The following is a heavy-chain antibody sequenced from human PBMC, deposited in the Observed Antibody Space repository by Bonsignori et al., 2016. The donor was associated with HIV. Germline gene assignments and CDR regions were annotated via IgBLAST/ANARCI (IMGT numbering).Heavy chain of an antibody. V-gene: IGHV5-51*01. Sequence: VRQMPGKGLEWMGIIYPGDSDTRYSPSFQGQVTISADKSISTAYLQWSSLKASDTAMYYCAHSSSLDWFDPWGQGTLVTVSS. CDR2: IYPGDSDT. D-gene: IGHD6-13*01. CDR3: AHSSSLDWFDP. J-gene: IGHJ5*02.